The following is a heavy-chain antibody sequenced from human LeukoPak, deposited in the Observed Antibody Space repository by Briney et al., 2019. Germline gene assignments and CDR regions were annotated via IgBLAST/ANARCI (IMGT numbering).Heavy chain of an antibody. V-gene: IGHV3-15*07. CDR1: GFTVANAW. D-gene: IGHD1-7*01. CDR2: IKSKIDGGTT. CDR3: TTDRQGTGTTAY. Sequence: GGSLRLSCAASGFTVANAWMNWVRQTPGKGLQWVGRIKSKIDGGTTDYAAPVKGKFTILRDDSKNTLYLQMNCLKTEDTAIYYCTTDRQGTGTTAYWGQGTLVTVSS. J-gene: IGHJ4*02.